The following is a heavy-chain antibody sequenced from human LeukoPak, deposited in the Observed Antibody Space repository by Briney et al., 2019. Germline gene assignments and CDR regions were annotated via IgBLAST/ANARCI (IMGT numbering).Heavy chain of an antibody. Sequence: GGSLRLSCAASGFTFSSYGMHWVRQAPGKGLEWVAVISYDGSNKYYADSVKGRFTISRDNSKNTLYLQMNSLRAEDTAVYYCAKRFGGPKVGNWFDPWGQGTLVTVSS. CDR2: ISYDGSNK. J-gene: IGHJ5*02. CDR1: GFTFSSYG. D-gene: IGHD3-10*01. V-gene: IGHV3-30*18. CDR3: AKRFGGPKVGNWFDP.